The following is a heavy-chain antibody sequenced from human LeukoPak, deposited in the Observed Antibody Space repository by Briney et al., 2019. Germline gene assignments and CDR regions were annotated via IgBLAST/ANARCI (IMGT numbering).Heavy chain of an antibody. D-gene: IGHD3-10*01. V-gene: IGHV3-21*01. CDR2: ISSSSSYI. CDR3: ARDPYSIWFGELCLDY. CDR1: GFTFSSYS. J-gene: IGHJ4*02. Sequence: GGSLRLSCAASGFTFSSYSMSWVRQAPGKGLEWVSSISSSSSYIYYADSVKGRFTISRDNAKNSLYLQMNSLRAEDTAVYHCARDPYSIWFGELCLDYWGQGTLVTVSS.